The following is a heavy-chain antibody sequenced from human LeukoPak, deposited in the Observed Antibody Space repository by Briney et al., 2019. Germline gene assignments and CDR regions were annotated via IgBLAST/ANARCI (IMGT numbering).Heavy chain of an antibody. J-gene: IGHJ4*02. CDR2: ISGSGGST. D-gene: IGHD5-24*01. Sequence: PGGSLRTSCAASGFTFSSYAMSWVRQAPGKGLEWVSAISGSGGSTYYADSVKRRFTISRDNSKNTLYLQMNSLRAEDTAVYYCAKDLKMANTPHYFDYWGQGTLVTVSS. CDR3: AKDLKMANTPHYFDY. CDR1: GFTFSSYA. V-gene: IGHV3-23*01.